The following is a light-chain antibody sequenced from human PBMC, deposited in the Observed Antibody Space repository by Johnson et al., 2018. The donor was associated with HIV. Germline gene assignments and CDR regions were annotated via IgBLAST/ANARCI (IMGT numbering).Light chain of an antibody. V-gene: IGLV1-51*01. CDR3: GTWDSSLSTGGNV. Sequence: QSVLTQPPSVSAAPGQKVTISCSGSSFNIGNNYVSWYQQLPGTAPKLLIYDNNKRPSGIPDRFSGSKSGTSATLGITGLQTGDEADYYCGTWDSSLSTGGNVFGTGTKVTVL. CDR2: DNN. CDR1: SFNIGNNY. J-gene: IGLJ1*01.